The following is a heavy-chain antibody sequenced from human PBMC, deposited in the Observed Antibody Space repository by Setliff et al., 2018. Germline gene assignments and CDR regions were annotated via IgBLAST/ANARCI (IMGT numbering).Heavy chain of an antibody. CDR1: GFVVTNSE. V-gene: IGHV3-53*01. CDR2: TYSSGAT. CDR3: RLWFEETMRDY. Sequence: GGSLRLSCAASGFVVTNSEMSWVRQAPGKGLEWVSVTYSSGATNYADSVKGRFIISGDDSKNTLYLQMNSLRGEDTAVYYCRLWFEETMRDYWGQGTLVTVSS. D-gene: IGHD3-10*01. J-gene: IGHJ4*02.